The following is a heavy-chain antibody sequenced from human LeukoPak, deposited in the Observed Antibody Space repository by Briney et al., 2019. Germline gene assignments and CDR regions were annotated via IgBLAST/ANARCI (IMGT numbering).Heavy chain of an antibody. D-gene: IGHD1-26*01. CDR3: ARASGGGGATIDY. Sequence: ASVKVSCKASGYTFTSYYMHWVRQAPGQGLEWMGIINPSGGSTSYAQKFQGRVTMTRDTSTSTVCVELSSLRSEDTAVYYCARASGGGGATIDYWGQGTLVTVSS. J-gene: IGHJ4*02. CDR2: INPSGGST. CDR1: GYTFTSYY. V-gene: IGHV1-46*01.